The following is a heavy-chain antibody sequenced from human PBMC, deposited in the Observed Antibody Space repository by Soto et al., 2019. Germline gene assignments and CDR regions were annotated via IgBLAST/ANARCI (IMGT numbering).Heavy chain of an antibody. J-gene: IGHJ6*02. Sequence: ASVKVSCKASGGTFSSYAISLVRQAPGQGLEWMGGIIPIFGTANYAQKFQGRVTITADESTSTAYMELSSLRSEDTAVYYCARRGIAAAGTTPPYYYYGMDVWGQGTTVTLSS. CDR2: IIPIFGTA. CDR3: ARRGIAAAGTTPPYYYYGMDV. CDR1: GGTFSSYA. V-gene: IGHV1-69*13. D-gene: IGHD6-13*01.